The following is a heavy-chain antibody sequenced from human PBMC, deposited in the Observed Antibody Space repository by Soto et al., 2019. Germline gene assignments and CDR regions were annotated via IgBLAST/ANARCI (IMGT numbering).Heavy chain of an antibody. CDR2: ISYGGGST. Sequence: HPGGSLRLSCAASGFTFSSYAMNWVRQAPGKGLEWVSGISYGGGSTNYADSVKGRFTISRDNSKNTLYLQMNSLRGEDTAVYYCAKDQGSSWYEIDYWGQGTLVTVSS. J-gene: IGHJ4*02. CDR1: GFTFSSYA. D-gene: IGHD6-13*01. CDR3: AKDQGSSWYEIDY. V-gene: IGHV3-23*01.